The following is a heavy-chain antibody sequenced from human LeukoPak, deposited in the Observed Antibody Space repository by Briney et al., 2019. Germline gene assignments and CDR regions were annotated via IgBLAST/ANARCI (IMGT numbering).Heavy chain of an antibody. CDR1: GGTFSSYA. Sequence: SVKVSCKASGGTFSSYAISWVRQAPGRGLEWMGRIIPILGIANYAQKFQGRVTITADKSTSTAYMELSSLRSEDTAVYYCARGDPLYDFWSGYLYGMDVWGQGTTVTVSS. V-gene: IGHV1-69*04. CDR2: IIPILGIA. CDR3: ARGDPLYDFWSGYLYGMDV. J-gene: IGHJ6*02. D-gene: IGHD3-3*01.